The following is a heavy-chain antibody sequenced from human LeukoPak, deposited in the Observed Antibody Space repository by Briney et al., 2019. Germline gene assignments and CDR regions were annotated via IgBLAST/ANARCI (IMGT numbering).Heavy chain of an antibody. D-gene: IGHD4-23*01. Sequence: ASVKVSCKASGGTFSSYAISWVRQAPGQGLEWMGGIIPIFGTANYAQKFQGRVAITADESTSTAYMELSSLRSEDTAVYYCARADYGGKWIWGQGTLVTVSS. J-gene: IGHJ4*02. CDR3: ARADYGGKWI. V-gene: IGHV1-69*13. CDR2: IIPIFGTA. CDR1: GGTFSSYA.